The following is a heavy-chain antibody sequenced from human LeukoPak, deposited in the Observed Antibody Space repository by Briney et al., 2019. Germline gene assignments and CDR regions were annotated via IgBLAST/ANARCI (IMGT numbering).Heavy chain of an antibody. V-gene: IGHV3-21*01. Sequence: GGSLRLSCAASGFTFSTYSMNWVRQAPGKGLEWVSSISGSSCHIYYADSVKGRFTISRDNAKNSLYLQMSSLRAEDTAVYYCASFDYWGQGTLVTVSS. CDR3: ASFDY. CDR2: ISGSSCHI. CDR1: GFTFSTYS. J-gene: IGHJ4*02.